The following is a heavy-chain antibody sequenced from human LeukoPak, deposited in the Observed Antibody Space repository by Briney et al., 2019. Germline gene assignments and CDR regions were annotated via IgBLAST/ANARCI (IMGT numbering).Heavy chain of an antibody. J-gene: IGHJ3*02. Sequence: ASVKVSCKASGYSFTDYYMHWVRQAPGQGLEWMGIINPSGGSTSYAQKFQGRVTMTRDTSTSTVYMELSSLRSEDTAVYYCARDDPKGAFDIWGQGTMVTVSS. CDR3: ARDDPKGAFDI. V-gene: IGHV1-46*01. CDR1: GYSFTDYY. CDR2: INPSGGST.